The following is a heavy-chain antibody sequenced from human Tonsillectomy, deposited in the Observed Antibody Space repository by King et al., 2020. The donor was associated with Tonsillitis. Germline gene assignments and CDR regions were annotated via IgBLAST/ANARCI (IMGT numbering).Heavy chain of an antibody. CDR2: IYYSRSP. D-gene: IGHD2-15*01. J-gene: IGHJ6*03. Sequence: QLQESGPGLVKPSETLSLICSFSGGSISTYYMSVIWQPPGKGLEWIGYIYYSRSPNYNPPLKVRGTLPVDTSKNQFSLKLSSVTAADTAVYYCARESGRYCSGGSCTYYYLDVWGRGTAVTVSS. CDR3: ARESGRYCSGGSCTYYYLDV. V-gene: IGHV4-59*01. CDR1: GGSISTYY.